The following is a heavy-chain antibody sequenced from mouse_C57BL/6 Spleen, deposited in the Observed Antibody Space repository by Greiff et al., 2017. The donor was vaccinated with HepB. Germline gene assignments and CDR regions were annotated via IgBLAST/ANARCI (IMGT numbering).Heavy chain of an antibody. J-gene: IGHJ4*01. CDR3: TRIGYYRYDVPYYYAMDY. Sequence: VHVKQSGTVLARPGASVKMSCKTSGYTFTSYWMHWVKQRPGQGLEWIGAIYPGNSDTSYNQKFKGKAKLTAVTSASTAYMELSSLTNEDSAVYYCTRIGYYRYDVPYYYAMDYWGQGTSVTVSS. CDR2: IYPGNSDT. V-gene: IGHV1-5*01. CDR1: GYTFTSYW. D-gene: IGHD2-2*01.